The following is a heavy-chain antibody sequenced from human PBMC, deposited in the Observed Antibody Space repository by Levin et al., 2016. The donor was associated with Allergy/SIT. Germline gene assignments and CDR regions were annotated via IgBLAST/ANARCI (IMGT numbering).Heavy chain of an antibody. CDR3: VRGDSERYFDYYFDF. CDR2: IWYDGTKK. V-gene: IGHV3-33*01. D-gene: IGHD1-26*01. J-gene: IGHJ4*02. Sequence: GESLKISCAASGFTFTSYGMNWVRQTPGKGLEWVALIWYDGTKKFYVDSVKGRFTISRDDSKNTVYLQMNSLRAEDTAVYFCVRGDSERYFDYYFDFWGQGTLVAVSS. CDR1: GFTFTSYG.